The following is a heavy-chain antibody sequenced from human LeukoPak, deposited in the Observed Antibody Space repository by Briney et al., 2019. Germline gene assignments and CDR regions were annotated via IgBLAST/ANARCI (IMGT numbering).Heavy chain of an antibody. CDR3: ARDVSPIYDSSGYQSAFDI. V-gene: IGHV3-21*01. CDR1: GFIFSNYN. D-gene: IGHD3-22*01. J-gene: IGHJ3*02. Sequence: GGSLRLSCAASGFIFSNYNMNWVRQAPGKGLEWVSSISSSSSYIYYADSVKGRFTISRDNAKNSLYLQMNSLRAEDTAVYYCARDVSPIYDSSGYQSAFDIWGQGTMVTVSS. CDR2: ISSSSSYI.